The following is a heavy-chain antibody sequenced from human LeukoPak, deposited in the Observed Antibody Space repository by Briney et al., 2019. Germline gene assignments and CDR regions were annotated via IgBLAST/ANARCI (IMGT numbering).Heavy chain of an antibody. Sequence: SETLSLTCTVSGGSISSYYWSWIRQPPGKGLEWIGYIYYSGSTNYNPSLKSRVTISVDTSKNQFSLKLSSVTAADTAVYYCARLAVCGGDCLAFDIWGQGTMVTVSS. CDR1: GGSISSYY. CDR3: ARLAVCGGDCLAFDI. J-gene: IGHJ3*02. D-gene: IGHD2-21*02. CDR2: IYYSGST. V-gene: IGHV4-59*01.